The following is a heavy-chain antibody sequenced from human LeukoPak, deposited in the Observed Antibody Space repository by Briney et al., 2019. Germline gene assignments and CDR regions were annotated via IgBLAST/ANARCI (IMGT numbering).Heavy chain of an antibody. D-gene: IGHD3-10*01. CDR3: TTGVYSRGSFFY. J-gene: IGHJ4*02. Sequence: GGSLRLSCAASGFTFSSYAMNWVRRAPGKGLEWVGRIKSKTEGGTTDYAAPVKGRFTISRDDSKNTLYLHMNSLKTEDTAVYYCTTGVYSRGSFFYWGQGTLVTVSS. CDR2: IKSKTEGGTT. V-gene: IGHV3-15*01. CDR1: GFTFSSYA.